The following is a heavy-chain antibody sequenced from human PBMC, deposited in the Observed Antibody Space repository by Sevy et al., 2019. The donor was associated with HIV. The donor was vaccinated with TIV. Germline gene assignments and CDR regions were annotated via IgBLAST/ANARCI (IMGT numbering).Heavy chain of an antibody. CDR1: GFTFSNYA. CDR2: ISDSAYNT. D-gene: IGHD5-12*01. Sequence: GGSLRLSCAASGFTFSNYAMSWVRQAPGKGLGWVSGISDSAYNTYYADSVKGRFTIPRDNSKNSLYLQMNSLKAEDTAVYYCTKDEAYTVATSYYFDYWGQGTLVTVSS. V-gene: IGHV3-23*01. J-gene: IGHJ4*02. CDR3: TKDEAYTVATSYYFDY.